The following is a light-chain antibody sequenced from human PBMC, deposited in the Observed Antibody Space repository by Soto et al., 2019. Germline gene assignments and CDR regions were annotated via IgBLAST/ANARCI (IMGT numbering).Light chain of an antibody. V-gene: IGLV2-8*01. J-gene: IGLJ1*01. CDR3: SSYAGSNNFDV. CDR2: EVF. Sequence: SLLTQPPSASGSPGQSVTISCTGTSSDVGGYNYVSWYQQHPGKAPKLMIYEVFKRPSGVPDRFSGSKSGNTASLTVSGLQAEDEADYYCSSYAGSNNFDVFGTGTKVTVL. CDR1: SSDVGGYNY.